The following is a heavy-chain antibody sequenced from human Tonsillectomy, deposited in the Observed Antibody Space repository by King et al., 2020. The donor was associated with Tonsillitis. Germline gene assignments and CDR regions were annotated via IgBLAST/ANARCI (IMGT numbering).Heavy chain of an antibody. V-gene: IGHV5-51*01. Sequence: QLVQSGAEVKKPGESLKISCKSSGYSFTSYWIGVVRQRPGKGLEWSGIIYPGDFDTRYSASFQGQVTISADKSISPAYLQWSSQKASDTAMYYCARLGPYLGATRPFDYWGQGTLVTVSS. CDR3: ARLGPYLGATRPFDY. D-gene: IGHD1-26*01. CDR1: GYSFTSYW. J-gene: IGHJ4*02. CDR2: IYPGDFDT.